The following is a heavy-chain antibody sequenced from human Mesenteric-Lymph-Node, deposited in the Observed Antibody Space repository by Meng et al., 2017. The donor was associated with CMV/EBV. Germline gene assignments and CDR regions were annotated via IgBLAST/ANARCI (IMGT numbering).Heavy chain of an antibody. Sequence: ASGGTFRDYYVMWVRRAHGRGLEGVGGIIPMFGSAYSAQKLQGRVTITADELGSTAYLELSNLRSEDTAIYYCAGVGGYGDSWHRDYWGQGTLVTVSS. D-gene: IGHD5-18*01. V-gene: IGHV1-69*01. CDR2: IIPMFGSA. J-gene: IGHJ4*02. CDR1: GGTFRDYY. CDR3: AGVGGYGDSWHRDY.